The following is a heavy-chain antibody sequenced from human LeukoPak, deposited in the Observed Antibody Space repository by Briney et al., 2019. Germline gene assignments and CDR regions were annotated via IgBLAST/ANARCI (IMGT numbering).Heavy chain of an antibody. J-gene: IGHJ4*02. CDR1: GGTFSSYA. Sequence: ASVKVSCKASGGTFSSYAISWVRQAPGQGLEWMGWINPNSGGTNYAQKFQGRVTMTRDTSISTAYMELSRLRSGDTAVYYCVFAKRNWRIFDYWGQGTLVTVSS. V-gene: IGHV1-2*02. CDR3: VFAKRNWRIFDY. D-gene: IGHD1-14*01. CDR2: INPNSGGT.